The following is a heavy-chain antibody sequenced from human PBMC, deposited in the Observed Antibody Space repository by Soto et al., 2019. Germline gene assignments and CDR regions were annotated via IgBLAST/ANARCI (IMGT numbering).Heavy chain of an antibody. J-gene: IGHJ6*03. V-gene: IGHV3-9*01. D-gene: IGHD6-6*01. Sequence: EVQLVESGGGLVQPGRSLRLSCAASGFTIDDYAMHWVRQAPGKGLEWVSGISWNSGSIGYADSVKGRFTISRDNAKNSLYLQMNSLRAEDTALYYCAKGIAARRYYYYYMDVWGKGTTVTVSS. CDR2: ISWNSGSI. CDR3: AKGIAARRYYYYYMDV. CDR1: GFTIDDYA.